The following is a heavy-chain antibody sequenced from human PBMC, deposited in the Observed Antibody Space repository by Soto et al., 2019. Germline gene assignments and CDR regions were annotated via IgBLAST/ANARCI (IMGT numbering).Heavy chain of an antibody. CDR1: GYTFTGYY. Sequence: QVQLVQSGAEVKKPGASVKVSCKASGYTFTGYYMHWVRQAPGQGLEWMGWINPNSGGTNYAQKFQGRVTMTRDTSIRTAYMEVSRRGCDDTYVYYCATDGFSVGTCYTIGSFDFWGQVAVVTVSS. CDR2: INPNSGGT. CDR3: ATDGFSVGTCYTIGSFDF. D-gene: IGHD2-15*01. V-gene: IGHV1-2*02. J-gene: IGHJ3*01.